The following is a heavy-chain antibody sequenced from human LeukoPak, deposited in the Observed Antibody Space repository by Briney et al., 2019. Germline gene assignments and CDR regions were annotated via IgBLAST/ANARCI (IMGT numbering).Heavy chain of an antibody. Sequence: PGRSLRLSCAASGFNFDDYAMHWVRQAPGKGLEWVSGISWNSGNIGYADAVKGRFTISRDNAKNSLYLQMNSLRAEDTAVYYCAILIFGAFDIWGQGTMVTVSS. V-gene: IGHV3-9*01. CDR3: AILIFGAFDI. D-gene: IGHD3-3*01. CDR2: ISWNSGNI. CDR1: GFNFDDYA. J-gene: IGHJ3*02.